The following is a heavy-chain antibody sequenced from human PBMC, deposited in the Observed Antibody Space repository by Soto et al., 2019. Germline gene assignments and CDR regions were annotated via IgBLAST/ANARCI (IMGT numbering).Heavy chain of an antibody. V-gene: IGHV3-30*18. CDR3: AKDYSSYVYYYYGMDV. CDR2: ISYDGSNK. CDR1: GFTFSSYG. J-gene: IGHJ6*02. Sequence: PXESLSLTFAASGFTFSSYGMHWVRQAPGKGLEWVAVISYDGSNKYYADSVKGRFTISRDNSKNTLYLQMNSLRAEDTAVYYCAKDYSSYVYYYYGMDVWGQGTTVTVSS. D-gene: IGHD6-6*01.